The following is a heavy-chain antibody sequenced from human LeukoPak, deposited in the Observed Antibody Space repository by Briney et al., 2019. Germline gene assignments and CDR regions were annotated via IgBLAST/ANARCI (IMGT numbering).Heavy chain of an antibody. CDR1: GFTFSNSW. Sequence: GGSLRLSCAASGFTFSNSWMHWVRQAPGKGLVWVSRISPEGSGTTYADSVKGRFTISRDNAKNSLYLQMNSLRDEDSAVYYCARDQGIFDYWGQGTLVTVSS. J-gene: IGHJ4*02. CDR3: ARDQGIFDY. CDR2: ISPEGSGT. V-gene: IGHV3-74*01.